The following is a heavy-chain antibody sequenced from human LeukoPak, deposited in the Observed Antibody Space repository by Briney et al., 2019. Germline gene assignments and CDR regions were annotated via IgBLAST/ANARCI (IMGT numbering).Heavy chain of an antibody. CDR2: IYYSGST. V-gene: IGHV4-39*01. CDR1: GGSINSSNYY. CDR3: ASGRDQLTYFQY. D-gene: IGHD4/OR15-4a*01. Sequence: PSETLSLTCTVSGGSINSSNYYWGWIRQPPGKGLEWIGSIYYSGSTYYNPSLKSRVSISVDTSKDQFSLKLSSVTAADTAVYYCASGRDQLTYFQYWGQGTLATVSS. J-gene: IGHJ1*01.